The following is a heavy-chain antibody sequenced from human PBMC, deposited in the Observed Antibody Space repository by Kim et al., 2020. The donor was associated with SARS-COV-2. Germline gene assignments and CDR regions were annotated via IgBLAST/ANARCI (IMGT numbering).Heavy chain of an antibody. CDR2: MNPNSGNT. J-gene: IGHJ6*02. CDR1: RYTFTSYD. D-gene: IGHD3-10*01. V-gene: IGHV1-8*01. CDR3: ARGSSYGSGSYYSSPYYYGMDV. Sequence: ASVKVSCKASRYTFTSYDINWVRQATGQGLEWMGWMNPNSGNTGYAQKFPGRVTMTRNTSISTAYMELSSLRSEDTAVYYCARGSSYGSGSYYSSPYYYGMDVWGQGTTVTVSS.